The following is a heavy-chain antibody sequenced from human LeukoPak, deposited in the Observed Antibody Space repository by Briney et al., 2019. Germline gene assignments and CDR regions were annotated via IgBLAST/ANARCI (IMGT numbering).Heavy chain of an antibody. V-gene: IGHV4-4*07. Sequence: PSETLSLTCTVSGGSISSNYWNWIRQPAGKGLEWIGRMYPSGSTNYSPSLNSRVTMSVDTSKNQFSLKLSSVTAADSAVYYCARDRGGYNWYFDPWGRGTLVTVSS. J-gene: IGHJ2*01. CDR3: ARDRGGYNWYFDP. D-gene: IGHD5-12*01. CDR2: MYPSGST. CDR1: GGSISSNY.